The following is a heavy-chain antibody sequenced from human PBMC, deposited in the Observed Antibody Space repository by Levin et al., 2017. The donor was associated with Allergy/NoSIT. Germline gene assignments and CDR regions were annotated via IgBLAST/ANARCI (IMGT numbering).Heavy chain of an antibody. CDR1: GGSISSSSYY. J-gene: IGHJ4*02. D-gene: IGHD3-16*01. CDR3: AMISRRTTD. V-gene: IGHV4-39*01. Sequence: SQTLSLTCTVSGGSISSSSYYWGWIRQPPGKGLEWIGSIYYSGSTYYNPSLKSRVTISVDTSKNQFSLKLSSVTAADTAVYYCAMISRRTTDWGQGTLVTVSS. CDR2: IYYSGST.